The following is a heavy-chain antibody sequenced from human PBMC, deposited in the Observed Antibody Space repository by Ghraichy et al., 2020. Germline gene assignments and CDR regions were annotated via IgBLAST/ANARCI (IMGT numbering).Heavy chain of an antibody. J-gene: IGHJ3*02. CDR3: AKDKSSGWYDAFDI. D-gene: IGHD6-19*01. CDR2: ISGSVVNT. V-gene: IGHV3-23*01. Sequence: GGSLRLSCAASGFTFRSYAMSWVCQAPGEGLEWVSTISGSVVNTYYADSVKGRFTISRDNSKNTLYLQMNSLRAEDTAMYYCAKDKSSGWYDAFDIWGQGTMVTVSS. CDR1: GFTFRSYA.